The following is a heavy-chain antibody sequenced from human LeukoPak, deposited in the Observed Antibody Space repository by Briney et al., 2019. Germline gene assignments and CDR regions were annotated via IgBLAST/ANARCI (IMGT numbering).Heavy chain of an antibody. CDR1: GYTFTSYG. CDR2: ISVYNGNT. V-gene: IGHV1-18*01. Sequence: ASVKVYCKASGYTFTSYGISWVRQAPGQGPEWMGWISVYNGNTNYAQKLQGRVTMTTDTSTSTAYMELRSLRSDDTAVYYCARVRGPMVAAAISWGQGTLVTVSS. D-gene: IGHD6-13*01. J-gene: IGHJ5*02. CDR3: ARVRGPMVAAAIS.